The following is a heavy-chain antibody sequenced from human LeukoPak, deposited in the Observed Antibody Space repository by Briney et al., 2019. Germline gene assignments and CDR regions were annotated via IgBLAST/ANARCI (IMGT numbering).Heavy chain of an antibody. CDR3: ARTYGTGPGNLDY. Sequence: PSETLSPTCTVSGGSISSHYWSWIRQPPGKGLEWIGYIYYSGSTNYNPSLKSRVTISVDTSKNQFSLKLSSVTAADTAVYYCARTYGTGPGNLDYWGQGTLVTVSP. J-gene: IGHJ4*02. V-gene: IGHV4-59*11. CDR2: IYYSGST. CDR1: GGSISSHY. D-gene: IGHD3-10*01.